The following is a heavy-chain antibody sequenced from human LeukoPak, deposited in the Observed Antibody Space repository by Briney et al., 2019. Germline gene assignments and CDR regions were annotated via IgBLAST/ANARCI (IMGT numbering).Heavy chain of an antibody. CDR3: ARDSGNYQYDNFDY. J-gene: IGHJ4*02. D-gene: IGHD1-26*01. V-gene: IGHV3-66*03. CDR2: IYSSGNT. CDR1: RFIVSSNY. Sequence: GGSLRLSCAASRFIVSSNYMSWVRQAPGKGLEWVSVIYSSGNTYYADSVKGRFTISRDNSKNTLYLQMNSLRAEDTALYYCARDSGNYQYDNFDYWGQGTLVTVSS.